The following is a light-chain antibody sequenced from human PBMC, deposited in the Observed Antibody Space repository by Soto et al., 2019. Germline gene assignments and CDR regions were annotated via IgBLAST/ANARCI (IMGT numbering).Light chain of an antibody. CDR3: QHYNTYPWT. CDR2: KAS. Sequence: DIQMTQSPSTLSGYVGDRVTITCRASQSISSWLAWYQQKPGKAPKLLIYKASSLESGVPSRFSGSGSGTEFTLTISSLEPEDFATYYCQHYNTYPWTFGQGTKWIS. V-gene: IGKV1-5*03. J-gene: IGKJ1*01. CDR1: QSISSW.